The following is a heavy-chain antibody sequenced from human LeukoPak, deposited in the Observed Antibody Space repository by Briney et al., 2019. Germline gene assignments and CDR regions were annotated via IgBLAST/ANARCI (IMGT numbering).Heavy chain of an antibody. CDR3: ARGAGWYNY. CDR1: VRSISSDY. J-gene: IGHJ4*02. CDR2: IYYSGST. D-gene: IGHD6-19*01. Sequence: PSETLSLTCTVSVRSISSDYWSWIRQPPGEGLEWIGYIYYSGSTRYNPSLKSRVTISVDTFKNQFSLMLTSVTAANTAVYYCARGAGWYNYLGQGILVTVSS. V-gene: IGHV4-59*01.